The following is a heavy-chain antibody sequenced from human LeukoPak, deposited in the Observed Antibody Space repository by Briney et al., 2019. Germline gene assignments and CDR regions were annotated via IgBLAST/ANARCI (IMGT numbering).Heavy chain of an antibody. CDR1: GFTFSRYG. V-gene: IGHV3-30*02. CDR3: AKEWVEDIVVVVAATRTASIDY. CDR2: IRYDGSNK. J-gene: IGHJ4*02. D-gene: IGHD2-15*01. Sequence: PGGSLRLSCAASGFTFSRYGMHWVRQAPGKGLEWVAFIRYDGSNKYYADSVKGRFTISRDKSKNTLYLQMNSLRAEDTAVYYCAKEWVEDIVVVVAATRTASIDYWGQGTLVTVSS.